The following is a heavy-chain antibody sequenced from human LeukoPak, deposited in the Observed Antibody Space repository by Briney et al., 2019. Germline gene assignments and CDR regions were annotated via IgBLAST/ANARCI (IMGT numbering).Heavy chain of an antibody. CDR3: AASQSDYYNSGTYHKIHY. Sequence: PSQTLSLTCSVSGGSISRPDHYWSWIRQPPGKGLEWIGFIYDNEKTHYSPSFESRVTISGDMSNNHFSLTLNFVTAADTAIYYCAASQSDYYNSGTYHKIHYWGRGALVTVSS. CDR1: GGSISRPDHY. D-gene: IGHD3-10*01. J-gene: IGHJ4*02. V-gene: IGHV4-30-4*01. CDR2: IYDNEKT.